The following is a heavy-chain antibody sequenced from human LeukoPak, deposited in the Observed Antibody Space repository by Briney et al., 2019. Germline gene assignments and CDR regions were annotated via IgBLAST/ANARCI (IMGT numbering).Heavy chain of an antibody. CDR1: GGTFSSYA. J-gene: IGHJ5*02. Sequence: SVKVSCKASGGTFSSYAISWVRQAPGQGLEWMGGIIPVFGTPNYAQRFQGRVTITTDESTSTAYMELSSLRSEDTAVYYCAREPSDSSSWYWFDPWGQGTLVTVSS. V-gene: IGHV1-69*05. D-gene: IGHD6-13*01. CDR2: IIPVFGTP. CDR3: AREPSDSSSWYWFDP.